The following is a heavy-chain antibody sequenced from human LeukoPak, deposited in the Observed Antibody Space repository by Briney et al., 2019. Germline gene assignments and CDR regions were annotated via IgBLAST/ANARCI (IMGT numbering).Heavy chain of an antibody. V-gene: IGHV3-48*02. CDR1: GFTFSSYC. J-gene: IGHJ4*02. CDR3: ATDTGYGGIYYYFDY. Sequence: GGPLRLSCAASGFTFSSYCMNWVRQAPGKGLEWVSYISDSGNTIYYADSVKGRFTISRDNAKNSLFLQMNSLRDEDTAVYYCATDTGYGGIYYYFDYWGQGTLVTVSS. CDR2: ISDSGNTI. D-gene: IGHD5-18*01.